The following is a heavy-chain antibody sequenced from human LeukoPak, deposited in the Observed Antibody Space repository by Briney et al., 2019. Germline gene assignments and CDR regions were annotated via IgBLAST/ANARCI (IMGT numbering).Heavy chain of an antibody. J-gene: IGHJ1*01. D-gene: IGHD6-19*01. CDR1: GGSISSYY. Sequence: LSLTCTVSGGSISSYYWSWVRQAPGKGLEWVSGISWNSGSIGYADSVKGRFTISRDNAKNSLYLQMNSLRAEDTALYYCAKVFARLRPGYSSGWYSGWCQGTLVTVSS. CDR3: AKVFARLRPGYSSGWYSG. CDR2: ISWNSGSI. V-gene: IGHV3-9*01.